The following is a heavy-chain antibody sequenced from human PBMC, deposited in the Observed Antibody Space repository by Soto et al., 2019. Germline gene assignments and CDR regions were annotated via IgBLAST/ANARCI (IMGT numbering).Heavy chain of an antibody. D-gene: IGHD3-10*01. CDR1: GGTFSSYT. CDR3: ARNFPDYYGSGSYSLKPTRYENEY. Sequence: SVKVSCKASGGTFSSYTISWVRQAPGQGLEWMGRIIPTLGIANYAQKFQGRVTITADKSTSTAYMELSSLRSEDTAVYYCARNFPDYYGSGSYSLKPTRYENEYWGQGTLVTVSS. V-gene: IGHV1-69*02. J-gene: IGHJ4*02. CDR2: IIPTLGIA.